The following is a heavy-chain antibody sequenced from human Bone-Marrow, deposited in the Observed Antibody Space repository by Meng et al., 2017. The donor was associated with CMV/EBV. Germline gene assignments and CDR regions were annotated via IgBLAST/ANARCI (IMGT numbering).Heavy chain of an antibody. CDR3: ASLFKLDYVWGSYRPPYFDY. V-gene: IGHV4-39*07. Sequence: SETLSLTCTVSGGSISSSSYYWGWIRQPPGKGLEWIGSIYYSGSTYYNPSLKSRVTISVDTSKNQFSLKLSSVTAADTAVYYCASLFKLDYVWGSYRPPYFDYWGRGTLVTVSS. CDR1: GGSISSSSYY. J-gene: IGHJ4*02. D-gene: IGHD3-16*02. CDR2: IYYSGST.